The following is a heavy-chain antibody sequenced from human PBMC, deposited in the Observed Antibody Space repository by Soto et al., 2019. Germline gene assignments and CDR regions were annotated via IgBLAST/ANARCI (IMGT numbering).Heavy chain of an antibody. CDR2: IFYSGRT. J-gene: IGHJ4*02. D-gene: IGHD3-3*02. V-gene: IGHV4-39*01. Sequence: SETLSLTCTVSGGFISRSAYYWGWIRQPPGKGLEWLGSIFYSGRTYYNPSLQSPVTMSVDTSKHQFSLKMTSVTAADTALYYCGRHDGPIVGVGGHYFGYWGQGALVTVPS. CDR1: GGFISRSAYY. CDR3: GRHDGPIVGVGGHYFGY.